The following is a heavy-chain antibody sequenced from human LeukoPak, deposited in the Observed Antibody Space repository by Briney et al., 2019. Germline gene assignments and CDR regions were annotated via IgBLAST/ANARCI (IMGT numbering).Heavy chain of an antibody. CDR3: AKFYGGNSPAFDI. CDR2: VKQDGSER. J-gene: IGHJ3*02. D-gene: IGHD4-23*01. V-gene: IGHV3-7*01. CDR1: GFISSSYW. Sequence: GGSLRLSCAASGFISSSYWMSWVRQAPGKGLEWVANVKQDGSERYYGDSVKGRFTISRDNSKNTLYLQMNSLRAEDTAVYYCAKFYGGNSPAFDIWGQGTMVTVSS.